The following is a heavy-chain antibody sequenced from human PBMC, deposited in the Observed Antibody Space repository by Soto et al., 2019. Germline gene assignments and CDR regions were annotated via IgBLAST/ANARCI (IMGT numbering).Heavy chain of an antibody. Sequence: QVQLVQSGTEVKKPGSSVKVSCKASGDTFSFYIINWVRQAPGLGLEWVGRINPIVSMSNYEQKFQGRVSMTADKSTSTAYMELRSLRSDDTAMYFCAASYGSGYRAFDDWGQGALVIVSS. J-gene: IGHJ4*02. CDR3: AASYGSGYRAFDD. V-gene: IGHV1-69*02. CDR1: GDTFSFYI. CDR2: INPIVSMS. D-gene: IGHD3-10*01.